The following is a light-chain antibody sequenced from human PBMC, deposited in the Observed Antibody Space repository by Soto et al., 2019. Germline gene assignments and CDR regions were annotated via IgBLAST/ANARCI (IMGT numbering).Light chain of an antibody. CDR1: SSNIGSNF. V-gene: IGLV1-47*02. CDR2: SNN. Sequence: QSVLTQPPSASGTPGQRVTISCSGSSSNIGSNFVYWYQHLPGTAPKLLIYSNNQRPSGVPDRFSGSKSGTSAPLAISGLRSEDEADYYCATWDDSLSAGVFGGGTKVTVL. CDR3: ATWDDSLSAGV. J-gene: IGLJ3*02.